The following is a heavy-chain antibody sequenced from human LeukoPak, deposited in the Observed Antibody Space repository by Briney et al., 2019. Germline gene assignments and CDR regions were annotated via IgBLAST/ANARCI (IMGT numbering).Heavy chain of an antibody. CDR3: AKDLSSAITSALVLDV. D-gene: IGHD3-22*01. Sequence: GKSLRLSCAASGFIFSKYGIHWVPQAPGKGLEWVGVISYDGSNKYYGDSVEGRFTLSRDNVKNVLYLQMNSLRPEDTALYYCAKDLSSAITSALVLDVWGQGTTVIVS. J-gene: IGHJ6*02. CDR1: GFIFSKYG. CDR2: ISYDGSNK. V-gene: IGHV3-30*18.